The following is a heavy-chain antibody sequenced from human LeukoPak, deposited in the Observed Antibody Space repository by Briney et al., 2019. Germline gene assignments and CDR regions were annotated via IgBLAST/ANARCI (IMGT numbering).Heavy chain of an antibody. J-gene: IGHJ1*01. CDR3: VRGQDQAKSRQ. D-gene: IGHD4/OR15-4a*01. V-gene: IGHV4-34*01. CDR2: IHPSGST. CDR1: GGSFSGYY. Sequence: SETLSLTCAVYGGSFSGYYWSRYRQPPGKGLEWIGEIHPSGSTHYNPSLASRVIISVDTSKNQFSLKVNSVTAADTAVYYCVRGQDQAKSRQWGQGTLATVSS.